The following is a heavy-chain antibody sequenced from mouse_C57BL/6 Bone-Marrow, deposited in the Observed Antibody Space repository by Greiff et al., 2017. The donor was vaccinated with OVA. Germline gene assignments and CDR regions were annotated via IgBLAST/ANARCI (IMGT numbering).Heavy chain of an antibody. CDR2: IYPGSGST. CDR3: AYGSSYYFDY. V-gene: IGHV1-55*01. J-gene: IGHJ2*01. Sequence: QVQLQQPGAELVMPGASVKLSCKASGYTFTSYWMHWVKQRPGQGLEWIGDIYPGSGSTNYNEKFKSKATLTVDTSSSTAYMQLSSLTSEDSAVYYCAYGSSYYFDYWGQGTTLTVSS. D-gene: IGHD1-1*01. CDR1: GYTFTSYW.